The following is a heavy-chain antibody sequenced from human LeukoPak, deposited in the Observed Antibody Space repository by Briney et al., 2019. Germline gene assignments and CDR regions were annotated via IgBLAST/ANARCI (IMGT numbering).Heavy chain of an antibody. CDR3: ARGRWHPSVRVDY. D-gene: IGHD6-13*01. V-gene: IGHV4-34*01. CDR2: INHSGST. J-gene: IGHJ4*02. CDR1: GGSFSVYY. Sequence: TSETLSLTCAVYGGSFSVYYWSWIRQPPGKGLEWIGEINHSGSTNYNPSLKSRVTISVDTSKNQFSLKLNSVTAADTAVYYCARGRWHPSVRVDYWGQGTLVTVSS.